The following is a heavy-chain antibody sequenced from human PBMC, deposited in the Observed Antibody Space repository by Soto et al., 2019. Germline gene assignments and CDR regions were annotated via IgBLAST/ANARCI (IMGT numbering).Heavy chain of an antibody. V-gene: IGHV3-30-3*01. CDR3: AREGRCSSTSCYRSGFDY. CDR2: ISYDGSNK. J-gene: IGHJ4*02. CDR1: GFTFSSYA. Sequence: GGSLRLSCAASGFTFSSYAMHWVRQAPGKGLEWVAVISYDGSNKYYADSVKGRFTISRDNSKNTLYLQMNSLRAEDTAVYYCAREGRCSSTSCYRSGFDYWGQGTLVTVSS. D-gene: IGHD2-2*02.